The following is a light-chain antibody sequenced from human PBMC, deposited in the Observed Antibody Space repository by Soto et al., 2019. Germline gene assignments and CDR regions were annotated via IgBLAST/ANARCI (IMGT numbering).Light chain of an antibody. V-gene: IGLV2-14*03. CDR1: SSDVGSYNS. CDR2: DVS. J-gene: IGLJ1*01. CDR3: SSSTSSNTCV. Sequence: QSVLTQPASVSGSPGQSITISCTGTSSDVGSYNSVSWYQQHPGKAPKLMIYDVSDRPSGVSNRFSGSKSGNTASLTISGLQAEDEADYYCSSSTSSNTCVFGTGTKLTVL.